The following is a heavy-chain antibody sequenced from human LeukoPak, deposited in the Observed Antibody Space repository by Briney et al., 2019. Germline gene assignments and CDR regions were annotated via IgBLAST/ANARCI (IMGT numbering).Heavy chain of an antibody. Sequence: SETLSLTCAVYGGSFSGYYWSWIRQPPGKGLEWIGEINHSGSTNYNPSLKSRVTISVDTSKNQFSLKLSSVTAADTAVYYCARGDSSSWYSPVGAGSYFGYWGQGTLVTVSS. CDR2: INHSGST. CDR3: ARGDSSSWYSPVGAGSYFGY. V-gene: IGHV4-34*01. D-gene: IGHD6-13*01. J-gene: IGHJ4*02. CDR1: GGSFSGYY.